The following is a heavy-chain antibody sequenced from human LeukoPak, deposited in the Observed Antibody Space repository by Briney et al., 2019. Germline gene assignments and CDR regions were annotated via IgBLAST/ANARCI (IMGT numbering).Heavy chain of an antibody. CDR3: AKRSVISSTFDY. CDR2: IDTSGGIT. CDR1: GFTFGTYA. Sequence: GGSLRLSCAASGFTFGTYAMSWVRQAPGRGLEWVSGIDTSGGITHYADSVKGRFTISRDNSKNTLYLQMNSLRAEDTAVYFCAKRSVISSTFDYWGQGTLVTVSS. V-gene: IGHV3-23*01. J-gene: IGHJ4*02. D-gene: IGHD3-3*01.